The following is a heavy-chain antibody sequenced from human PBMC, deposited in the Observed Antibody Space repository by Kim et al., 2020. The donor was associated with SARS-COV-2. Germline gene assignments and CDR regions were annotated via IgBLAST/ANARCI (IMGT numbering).Heavy chain of an antibody. V-gene: IGHV3-21*01. CDR3: ARAIVGATVDAFDI. J-gene: IGHJ3*02. Sequence: GGSLRLSCAASGFTFSSYSMNWVRQAPGKGLEWVSFISSSSSYIYYADSVKGRFTISRDNAKNSLYLQMNSLRAEDTAVYYCARAIVGATVDAFDIWGQGTTVTVSS. CDR1: GFTFSSYS. D-gene: IGHD1-26*01. CDR2: ISSSSSYI.